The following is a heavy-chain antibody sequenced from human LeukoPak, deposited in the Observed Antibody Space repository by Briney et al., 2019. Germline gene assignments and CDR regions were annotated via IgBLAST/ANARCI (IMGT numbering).Heavy chain of an antibody. V-gene: IGHV4-34*01. Sequence: SETLPLTYALYGGSFSGYYWSWIRQPPGKGLEGMGEINHSGSTNYNPSLKNRVTISVDTSKNQFSLKLSSVTAADTAVYYCARGLGQQWLVPRGYFDYWGQGTLVTVSS. J-gene: IGHJ4*02. CDR3: ARGLGQQWLVPRGYFDY. CDR1: GGSFSGYY. D-gene: IGHD6-19*01. CDR2: INHSGST.